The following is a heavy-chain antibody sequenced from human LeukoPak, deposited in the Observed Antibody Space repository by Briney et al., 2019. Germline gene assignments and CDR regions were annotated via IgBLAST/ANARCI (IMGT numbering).Heavy chain of an antibody. CDR3: AKDGCTNGVCYYFDY. CDR1: GFTFSSYG. Sequence: GRSLRLSCAASGFTFSSYGMHWVRQAPGKGLEWVAVISYDRSNKYYADSVKGRFTISRDNSKNTLYLQMNSLRAEDTAVYYCAKDGCTNGVCYYFDYWGQGTLVTVSS. D-gene: IGHD2-8*01. V-gene: IGHV3-30*18. CDR2: ISYDRSNK. J-gene: IGHJ4*02.